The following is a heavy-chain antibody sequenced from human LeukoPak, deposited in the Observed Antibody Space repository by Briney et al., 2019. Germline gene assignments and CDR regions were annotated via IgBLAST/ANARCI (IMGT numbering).Heavy chain of an antibody. D-gene: IGHD2-2*02. CDR2: ISSSGSTI. CDR3: ARAPERYTFDY. J-gene: IGHJ4*02. Sequence: GGSLRLSCAAPGFTFRDYYMSWIRQAPGKGLGWVSYISSSGSTIHYADSVKGRFTISRDNAKNSLYLQMNSLRAEDTAVYYCARAPERYTFDYWGQGTLVTVSS. V-gene: IGHV3-11*01. CDR1: GFTFRDYY.